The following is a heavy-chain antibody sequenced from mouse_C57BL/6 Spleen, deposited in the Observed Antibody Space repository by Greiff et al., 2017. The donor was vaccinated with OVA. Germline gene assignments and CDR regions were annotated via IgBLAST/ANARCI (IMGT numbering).Heavy chain of an antibody. CDR1: GFSLTSYG. CDR2: IWRGGST. CDR3: AKGGNYGYGDV. V-gene: IGHV2-5*01. J-gene: IGHJ1*03. Sequence: VKLMESGPGLVQPSQCLSITCTVSGFSLTSYGVHWVRQSPGKGLEWLGVIWRGGSTDYNAAFMSRLSITKDNSKSQVFFKMNSLQADDTAIYYCAKGGNYGYGDVRGTGTTVTVAS. D-gene: IGHD2-1*01.